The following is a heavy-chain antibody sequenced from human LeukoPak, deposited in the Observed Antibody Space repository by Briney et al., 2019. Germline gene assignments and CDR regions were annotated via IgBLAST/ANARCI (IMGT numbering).Heavy chain of an antibody. CDR1: GGSISSYY. CDR2: IYYSGST. Sequence: SETLSLTCTVSGGSISSYYWSWIRQPPGKGLEWIGYIYYSGSTNYNPSLKSRVTISVDRSKNQFSLKLTSVTAADTAVYYCARSLGELSLSPGYFDYWGQGTLVTVSS. J-gene: IGHJ4*02. CDR3: ARSLGELSLSPGYFDY. D-gene: IGHD3-16*02. V-gene: IGHV4-59*12.